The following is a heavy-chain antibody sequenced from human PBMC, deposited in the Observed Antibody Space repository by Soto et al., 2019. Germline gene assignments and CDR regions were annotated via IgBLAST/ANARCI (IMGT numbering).Heavy chain of an antibody. J-gene: IGHJ6*02. CDR3: ARTYDFWSGSPSMDV. Sequence: GGSLRLSCAASGFTFSSYSMNWVRQAPGKGLEWVSSISSSSSYIYYADSVKGRFTISRDNAKNSLYLQMNSLRAEDTAVYYCARTYDFWSGSPSMDVWGQGTTVTVSS. CDR1: GFTFSSYS. V-gene: IGHV3-21*01. D-gene: IGHD3-3*01. CDR2: ISSSSSYI.